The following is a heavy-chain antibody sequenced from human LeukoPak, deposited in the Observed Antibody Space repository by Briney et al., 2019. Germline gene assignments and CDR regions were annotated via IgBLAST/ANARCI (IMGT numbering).Heavy chain of an antibody. CDR1: AFTFDRFA. J-gene: IGHJ6*03. V-gene: IGHV3-30-3*02. Sequence: GGSPRLSCEASAFTFDRFAMHWLRQAPPQGVEGVAFISDDGAKKYYADSVKGRFTISRDNSKETLYLQINSLRPDDTGLYICAKDWKDSPSAYYMDVWGRGATVIVSS. CDR2: ISDDGAKK. CDR3: AKDWKDSPSAYYMDV. D-gene: IGHD1-1*01.